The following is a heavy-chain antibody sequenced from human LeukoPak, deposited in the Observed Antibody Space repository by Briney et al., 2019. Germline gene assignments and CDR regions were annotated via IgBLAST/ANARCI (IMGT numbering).Heavy chain of an antibody. CDR2: ISDTSVFI. D-gene: IGHD5-12*01. CDR1: GFTFYNNA. Sequence: GGSLRLSCAASGFTFYNNAMTWVRQAPGKGLEWVAAISDTSVFIYYADSVRGRFTIPRDNSKSTLYLQMNSLRAEDTAIYYCAKNLGASTGYDYWGQGALVSVSS. CDR3: AKNLGASTGYDY. J-gene: IGHJ4*02. V-gene: IGHV3-23*01.